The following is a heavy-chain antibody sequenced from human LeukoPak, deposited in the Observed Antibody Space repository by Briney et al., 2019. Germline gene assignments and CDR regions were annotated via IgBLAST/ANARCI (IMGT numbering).Heavy chain of an antibody. CDR2: IHPRRGDT. V-gene: IGHV1-2*02. Sequence: GASVKVSCKTSGYSFTAFYIHWVRQAPGQGLEWMGWIHPRRGDTNYAQKFQGRVTMTRDTSISTAYLDLSSLRSDDTAVYYCAREPKYSSHRYYYYGMDVWGQGTTVTVSS. J-gene: IGHJ6*02. D-gene: IGHD6-6*01. CDR3: AREPKYSSHRYYYYGMDV. CDR1: GYSFTAFY.